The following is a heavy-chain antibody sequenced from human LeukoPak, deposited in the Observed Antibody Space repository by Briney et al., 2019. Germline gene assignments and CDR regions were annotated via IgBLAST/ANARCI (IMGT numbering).Heavy chain of an antibody. CDR1: GSTFSTYW. CDR3: ARGGRDTWFDP. V-gene: IGHV3-7*04. D-gene: IGHD5-24*01. CDR2: INQDGSVK. Sequence: GGSLRLSCASSGSTFSTYWMTWVRQAPGKGLEWVAIINQDGSVKNYVDSVKGRFTISRDNAKNALYLQMNSLRAEDTAVYYCARGGRDTWFDPWGQGTLVIVSS. J-gene: IGHJ5*02.